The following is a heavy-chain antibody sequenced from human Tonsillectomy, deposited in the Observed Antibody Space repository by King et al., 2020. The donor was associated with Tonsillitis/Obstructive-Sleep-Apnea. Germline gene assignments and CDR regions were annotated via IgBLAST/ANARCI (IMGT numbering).Heavy chain of an antibody. V-gene: IGHV3-48*03. D-gene: IGHD5-18*01. CDR1: GFTFSSYE. J-gene: IGHJ4*02. CDR2: ISSSGSTI. Sequence: QLVQSGGGLVQPGGSLRLSCAASGFTFSSYEMNWVRQAPGKGLEWVSYISSSGSTIYYADSVKGRFTISRDNAKNSLYLQMNSLRAEDTAVYYCARGWSDTAMVLDYWGQGTLVTVSS. CDR3: ARGWSDTAMVLDY.